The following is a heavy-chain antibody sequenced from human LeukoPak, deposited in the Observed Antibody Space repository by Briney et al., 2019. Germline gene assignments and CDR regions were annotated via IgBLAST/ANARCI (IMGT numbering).Heavy chain of an antibody. D-gene: IGHD5-24*01. Sequence: GGSLRLYCAASGFTFNNYGMHWVRQAPGRGLEWVAVISYDGRNKHYPDSVKGRFTISRDISTDTLWLQMDSLRTEDTAVYYCARANPYKRWLQLRSRFSHYFDYWGQGTLVTVSS. CDR3: ARANPYKRWLQLRSRFSHYFDY. CDR2: ISYDGRNK. CDR1: GFTFNNYG. J-gene: IGHJ4*02. V-gene: IGHV3-30*03.